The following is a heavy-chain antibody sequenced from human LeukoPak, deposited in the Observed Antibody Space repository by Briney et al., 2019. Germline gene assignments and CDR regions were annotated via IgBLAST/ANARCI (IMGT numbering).Heavy chain of an antibody. J-gene: IGHJ4*02. V-gene: IGHV3-30*18. CDR2: ISYDGSNK. D-gene: IGHD3-22*01. CDR1: GFTFSSYG. Sequence: TGGSLRLSCAASGFTFSSYGMHWVCQAPGKGLEWVAVISYDGSNKYYADSVKGRFTISRDNSKNTLYLQMNSLRAEDTAVYYCAKVPYYYDSSGYCIWGQGTLVTVSS. CDR3: AKVPYYYDSSGYCI.